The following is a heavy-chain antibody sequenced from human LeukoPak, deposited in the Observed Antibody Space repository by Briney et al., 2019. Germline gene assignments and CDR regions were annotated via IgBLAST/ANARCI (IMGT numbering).Heavy chain of an antibody. Sequence: ASVKVSCKASGGTFSSYAISWVRQAPGQGLEWMGGIIPIFGTANYAQKFQGRVTITTDESTSTAYMELSSLRSEDTAVYYCAREAYSSSGNWFDPWGQGTLVTVSS. J-gene: IGHJ5*02. CDR2: IIPIFGTA. D-gene: IGHD6-6*01. CDR3: AREAYSSSGNWFDP. CDR1: GGTFSSYA. V-gene: IGHV1-69*05.